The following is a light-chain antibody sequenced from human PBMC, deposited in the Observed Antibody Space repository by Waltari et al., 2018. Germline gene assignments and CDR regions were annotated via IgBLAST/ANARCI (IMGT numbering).Light chain of an antibody. CDR3: SSYTSSDTWV. J-gene: IGLJ3*02. CDR1: SSDVVGYNY. Sequence: QSALTQPASVSGSPGQSITISCTGTSSDVVGYNYVSWYQQHPGKAPKFMIYEVTNRPSGVSNRFSGSKSGNTAYLTISGLRAEDEADYHCSSYTSSDTWVFGGGTKVTVL. V-gene: IGLV2-14*01. CDR2: EVT.